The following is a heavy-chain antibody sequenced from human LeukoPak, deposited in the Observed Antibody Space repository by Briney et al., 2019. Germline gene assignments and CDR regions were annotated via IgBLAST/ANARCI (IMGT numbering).Heavy chain of an antibody. CDR3: ARDWGSGEPGGMDV. CDR1: GGSISSSSYY. CDR2: IYYSGST. J-gene: IGHJ6*02. Sequence: SETLSLTCTVSGGSISSSSYYWSWIRQPPGKGLEWIGYIYYSGSTNYNPSLKSRVTISVDTSKNQFSLKLSSVTAADTAVYYCARDWGSGEPGGMDVWGQGTTVTVSS. D-gene: IGHD3-10*01. V-gene: IGHV4-61*01.